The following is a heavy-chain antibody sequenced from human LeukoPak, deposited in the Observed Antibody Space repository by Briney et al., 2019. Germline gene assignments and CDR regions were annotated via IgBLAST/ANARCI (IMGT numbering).Heavy chain of an antibody. D-gene: IGHD6-6*01. CDR3: ARCIAATSNAFDI. V-gene: IGHV1-69*05. CDR2: IIPIFGTA. CDR1: GGTFSSYA. J-gene: IGHJ3*02. Sequence: ASVKVSCKASGGTFSSYAISWVRQAPGQGREWMGGIIPIFGTANYAQKFQGRVTITTHESTRTAYRELSSLRSEDRAVYYCARCIAATSNAFDIWGQGTMVTVSS.